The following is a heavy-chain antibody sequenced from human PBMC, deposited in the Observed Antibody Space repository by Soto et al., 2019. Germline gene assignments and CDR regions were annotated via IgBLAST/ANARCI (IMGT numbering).Heavy chain of an antibody. Sequence: GESLKISCKGSGYSFTSYWNGWVRQMPGKGLEWMGIIYPGDSDTRYNTSVQGQVTISDEKSISTAYLQWSILKASDPTIYYWPRPGGELPYYFDYWGQGPLVTVSS. CDR1: GYSFTSYW. D-gene: IGHD1-26*01. CDR3: PRPGGELPYYFDY. V-gene: IGHV5-51*01. J-gene: IGHJ4*02. CDR2: IYPGDSDT.